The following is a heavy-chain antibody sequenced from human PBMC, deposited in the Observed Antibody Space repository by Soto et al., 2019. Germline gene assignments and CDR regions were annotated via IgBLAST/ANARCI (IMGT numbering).Heavy chain of an antibody. J-gene: IGHJ6*02. CDR2: IIPIFGTA. Sequence: SVKVSCKASGGTFSSYAISWVRQAPGQGLEWMGGIIPIFGTANYAQKFQGRVTITADESTSTAYMELSSLRSEDTAVYYCARGGVVPAARPTYYYGMDVWGQGTTVTVSS. CDR1: GGTFSSYA. V-gene: IGHV1-69*13. D-gene: IGHD2-2*01. CDR3: ARGGVVPAARPTYYYGMDV.